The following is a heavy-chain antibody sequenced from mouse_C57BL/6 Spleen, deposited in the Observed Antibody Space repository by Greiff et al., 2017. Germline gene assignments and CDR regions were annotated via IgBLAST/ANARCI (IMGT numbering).Heavy chain of an antibody. CDR1: GYTFPSYT. J-gene: IGHJ3*01. CDR3: ARENYGNPFAY. D-gene: IGHD2-1*01. V-gene: IGHV1-4*01. Sequence: VQRVESGAELARPGASVKMSCKASGYTFPSYTMHWVKQRPGQGLEWIGYINPSSGYTKYNQKFKDKATLTAEKSSSTAYMQLSSLTSEDSAVYYCARENYGNPFAYWGQGTLVTVSA. CDR2: INPSSGYT.